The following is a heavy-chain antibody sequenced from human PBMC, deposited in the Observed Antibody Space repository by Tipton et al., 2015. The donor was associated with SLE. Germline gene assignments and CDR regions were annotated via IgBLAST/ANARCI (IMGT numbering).Heavy chain of an antibody. CDR3: AKDRITMVQGVGMDV. CDR2: IWYDGSNK. CDR1: GFTFSSYG. J-gene: IGHJ6*02. Sequence: RSLRLSCAASGFTFSSYGMHWVRQAPGKGLEWVAVIWYDGSNKYYADSVKGRFTISRDNSKNTLYLQMNSLRAEDTAVYYCAKDRITMVQGVGMDVWGQGTTVTVS. D-gene: IGHD3-10*01. V-gene: IGHV3-30*18.